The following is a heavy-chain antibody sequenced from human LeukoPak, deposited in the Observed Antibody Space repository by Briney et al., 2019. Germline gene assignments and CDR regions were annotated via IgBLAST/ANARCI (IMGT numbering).Heavy chain of an antibody. CDR3: ARHRSDYDILTGYSTLGYYFDY. CDR1: GGSISSSSYY. Sequence: SETLSLTCTVSGGSISSSSYYWGWIRQPPGKGLEWIGSIYYSGSTYYNPSLKSRVTISVDTSKNQFSLKLSSVTTADTAVYYCARHRSDYDILTGYSTLGYYFDYWGQGTLVTVSS. J-gene: IGHJ4*02. CDR2: IYYSGST. V-gene: IGHV4-39*01. D-gene: IGHD3-9*01.